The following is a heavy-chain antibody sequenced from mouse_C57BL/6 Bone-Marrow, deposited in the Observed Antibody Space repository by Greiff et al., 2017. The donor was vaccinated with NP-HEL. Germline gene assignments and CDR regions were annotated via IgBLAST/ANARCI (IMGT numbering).Heavy chain of an antibody. CDR3: ARLEGLYDSSRDYCYYAMDY. CDR2: INPSTGGT. J-gene: IGHJ4*01. V-gene: IGHV1-42*01. Sequence: EVQLQQSGPELVKPGASVKMSCKASGYSFTGYYMNWVKQSPEKSLEWIGEINPSTGGTTYNQKFKAKATLTVDKSSSTAYMQLKSLTSEDSAVYYCARLEGLYDSSRDYCYYAMDYWGQGTSVTVSS. D-gene: IGHD2-3*01. CDR1: GYSFTGYY.